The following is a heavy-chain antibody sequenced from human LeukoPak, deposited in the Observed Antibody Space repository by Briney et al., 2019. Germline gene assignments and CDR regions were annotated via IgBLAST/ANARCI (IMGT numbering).Heavy chain of an antibody. J-gene: IGHJ3*02. D-gene: IGHD1-26*01. CDR1: GYSISSGYY. CDR3: ARDGWELPRNAFDI. Sequence: SETLSLTCTVSGYSISSGYYWGWIRQPPGKGLEWIGSIYHSGSTYYNPSLKSRVTISVDTSKNQFSLKLSSVTAADTAVYYCARDGWELPRNAFDIWGQGTMVTVSS. V-gene: IGHV4-38-2*02. CDR2: IYHSGST.